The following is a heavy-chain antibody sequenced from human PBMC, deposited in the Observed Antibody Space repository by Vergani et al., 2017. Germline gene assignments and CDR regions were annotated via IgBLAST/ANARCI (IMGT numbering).Heavy chain of an antibody. CDR2: INNNGGST. D-gene: IGHD2-2*01. V-gene: IGHV3-23*01. CDR1: GFTFNSYA. J-gene: IGHJ3*01. CDR3: AKVCVXTSCPYGGGAFDV. Sequence: QLLESGGGLIQPGGSLRLSCAASGFTFNSYAMTWVRQAPGKGLEWVSGINNNGGSTYYADSVKGRFTISIDNSKNTLYLQMTDLRAEDTATYYCAKVCVXTSCPYGGGAFDVWGHGTMVTVSS.